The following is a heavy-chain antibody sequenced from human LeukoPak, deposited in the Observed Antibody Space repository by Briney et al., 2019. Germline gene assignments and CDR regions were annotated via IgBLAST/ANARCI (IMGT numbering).Heavy chain of an antibody. D-gene: IGHD2-2*01. CDR2: IYYSGST. Sequence: SETLSLTCTVSGGSISSYYWSWIRQPPGKGLEWIGRIYYSGSTNYNPSLKSRVTISVDTSKNQFSLKLSPVTAADTAVYYCARDPSPAHYYYYYGRDVWGKGTTVTVSS. CDR3: ARDPSPAHYYYYYGRDV. J-gene: IGHJ6*04. V-gene: IGHV4-59*01. CDR1: GGSISSYY.